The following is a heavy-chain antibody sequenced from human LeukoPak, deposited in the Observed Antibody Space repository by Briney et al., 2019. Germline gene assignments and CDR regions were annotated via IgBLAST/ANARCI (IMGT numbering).Heavy chain of an antibody. CDR3: ARRRVTTPRRYFDY. Sequence: SETLSLTCTVSGGSISSSSYYWGWIRQPPGKGLEWIGSIYYSGSTYYNPSLKSRVTISVDTSKNQFSLKLSSVTAADTAVYYCARRRVTTPRRYFDYWGQGTLVTVSS. J-gene: IGHJ4*02. D-gene: IGHD4-17*01. CDR2: IYYSGST. V-gene: IGHV4-39*07. CDR1: GGSISSSSYY.